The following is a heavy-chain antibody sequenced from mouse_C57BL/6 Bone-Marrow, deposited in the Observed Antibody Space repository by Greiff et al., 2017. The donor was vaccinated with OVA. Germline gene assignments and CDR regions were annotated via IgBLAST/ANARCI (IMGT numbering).Heavy chain of an antibody. V-gene: IGHV2-9-1*01. CDR3: AREDYDYSFAY. J-gene: IGHJ3*01. Sequence: QVQLKESGPGLVAPSQSLSITCTVSGFSLTSYAISWVRQPPGKGLEWLGVIWTGGGPNYNSALKSRLSISKDNSKSQVFLKMNSLQTDDTARYYCAREDYDYSFAYWGQGTLVTVSA. CDR1: GFSLTSYA. CDR2: IWTGGGP. D-gene: IGHD2-4*01.